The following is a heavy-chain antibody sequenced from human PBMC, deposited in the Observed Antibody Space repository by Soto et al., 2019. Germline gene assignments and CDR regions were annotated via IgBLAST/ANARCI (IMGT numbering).Heavy chain of an antibody. J-gene: IGHJ6*02. Sequence: GESLKISCKGSGYSFTSYWIGWVRQMPGKGLEWMGIIYPGDSDTRYSPSFQGQVTISADKSISTAYLQWSSLKASDTAMYYCARNFLGGAYYYDSSGYYVQYYGMDVWGQGTTVTVSS. CDR3: ARNFLGGAYYYDSSGYYVQYYGMDV. D-gene: IGHD3-22*01. CDR2: IYPGDSDT. V-gene: IGHV5-51*01. CDR1: GYSFTSYW.